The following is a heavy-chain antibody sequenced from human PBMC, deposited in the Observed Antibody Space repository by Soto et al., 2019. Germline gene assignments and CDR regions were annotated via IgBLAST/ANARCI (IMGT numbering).Heavy chain of an antibody. CDR2: INGGNGDT. D-gene: IGHD3-22*01. J-gene: IGHJ3*01. Sequence: GASVKVSCKASGYTLTSYTMHWVRQAPGQRLEWMGWINGGNGDTKYSQKVQGRVTITRDTSASTAYMELSSLRSEDTAVYYCAREQLPYYYDSSGYGYACAVWGQGTMVPV. V-gene: IGHV1-3*01. CDR1: GYTLTSYT. CDR3: AREQLPYYYDSSGYGYACAV.